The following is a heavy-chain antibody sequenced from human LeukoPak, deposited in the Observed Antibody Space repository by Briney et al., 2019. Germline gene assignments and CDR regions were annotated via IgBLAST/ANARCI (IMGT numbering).Heavy chain of an antibody. Sequence: GGSLRLSCVASGFTLSRYWMSWVRQAPGKGLEWVANIKQDGSEKYYVDSVKGRFTISRDNSKNTLYLQMNSLRAEDTALYYCAKDTLRGGYDILTGNYQREYYFDYWGQGTLVTVSS. CDR2: IKQDGSEK. V-gene: IGHV3-7*01. D-gene: IGHD3-9*01. CDR1: GFTLSRYW. J-gene: IGHJ4*02. CDR3: AKDTLRGGYDILTGNYQREYYFDY.